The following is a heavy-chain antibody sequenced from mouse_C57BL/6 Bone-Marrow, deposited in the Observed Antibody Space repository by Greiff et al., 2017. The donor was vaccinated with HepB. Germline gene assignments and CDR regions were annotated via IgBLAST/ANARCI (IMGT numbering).Heavy chain of an antibody. CDR2: IYPGSGST. D-gene: IGHD2-1*01. CDR1: GYTFTSYW. CDR3: VAIYYGNLGDFDY. Sequence: QVQLQQPGAELVKPGASVKMSCKASGYTFTSYWITWVKQRPGQGLEWFGDIYPGSGSTNYNEKFKSKATLTVDTSSSTAYMQLSSLTSEDSAVYYCVAIYYGNLGDFDYWGQGTTLTVSS. J-gene: IGHJ2*01. V-gene: IGHV1-55*01.